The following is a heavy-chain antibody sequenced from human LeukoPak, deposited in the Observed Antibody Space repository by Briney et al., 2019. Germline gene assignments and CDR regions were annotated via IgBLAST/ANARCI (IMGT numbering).Heavy chain of an antibody. CDR2: ITWSSSST. CDR1: GFNFDDYG. D-gene: IGHD3-22*01. V-gene: IGHV3-20*04. Sequence: GGSLRLSCAASGFNFDDYGITWVRQAAGGGLEWVSGITWSSSSTNYADSVKGRFTISRDSAKNSLYLQMNGLRAEDTALYYCARAYYYDSRDYYYAFSDYWGQGTLVTVSS. J-gene: IGHJ4*02. CDR3: ARAYYYDSRDYYYAFSDY.